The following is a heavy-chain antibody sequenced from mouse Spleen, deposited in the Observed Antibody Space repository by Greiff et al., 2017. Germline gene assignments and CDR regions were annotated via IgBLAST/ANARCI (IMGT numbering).Heavy chain of an antibody. CDR1: GYTFTSYW. CDR3: ARRGGYRYFDY. CDR2: IDPSDNYT. J-gene: IGHJ2*01. V-gene: IGHV1-50*01. D-gene: IGHD2-14*01. Sequence: QVQLQQPGAELVKPGASVKLSCKASGYTFTSYWMQWVKQRPGQGLEWIGEIDPSDNYTNYNQKFKGKATLTVDTSSSTAYMQLSSLTSEDSAVYYCARRGGYRYFDYWGQGTTLTVSS.